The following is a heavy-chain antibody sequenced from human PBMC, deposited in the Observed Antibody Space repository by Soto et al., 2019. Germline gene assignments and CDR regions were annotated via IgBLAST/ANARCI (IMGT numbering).Heavy chain of an antibody. Sequence: QVQLVQSGAEVKKPGSSVKVSCKASGGSLSNYGISWVRQAPGQGLEWMGAIIPVFGTPNYAQKFQDRVTMPADESTATVYMEVRSLTSEATAVYYCARGDATKIVVTTYYAMDVWGQGSTVTVSS. D-gene: IGHD3-22*01. CDR1: GGSLSNYG. CDR3: ARGDATKIVVTTYYAMDV. V-gene: IGHV1-69*12. J-gene: IGHJ6*02. CDR2: IIPVFGTP.